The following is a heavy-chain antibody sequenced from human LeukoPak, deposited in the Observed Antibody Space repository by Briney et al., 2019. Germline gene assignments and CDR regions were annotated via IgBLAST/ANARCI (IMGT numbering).Heavy chain of an antibody. V-gene: IGHV3-72*01. Sequence: GGSLRLSCAASGFTFSDHYMDWVRQAPGKGLEWVGRTRNKANSYSTEYAASVKGRFTISRDDSKNSLYLQMNSLKTEDTTVYYCAIVGWLRFYYFDYWGQGTLVTVSS. CDR1: GFTFSDHY. D-gene: IGHD5-12*01. CDR2: TRNKANSYST. CDR3: AIVGWLRFYYFDY. J-gene: IGHJ4*02.